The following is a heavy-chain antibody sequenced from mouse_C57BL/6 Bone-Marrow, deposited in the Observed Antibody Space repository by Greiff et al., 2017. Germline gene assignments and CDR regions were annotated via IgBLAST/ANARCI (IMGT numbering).Heavy chain of an antibody. V-gene: IGHV1-85*01. J-gene: IGHJ1*03. CDR3: AREGYPWYFDV. D-gene: IGHD2-14*01. Sequence: VHLVESGPELVKPGASVKLSCKASGYTFTSYDINWVKQRPGQGLEWIGWIYPRDGSTKYNEKFKGKATLTVDTSSSTAYMELHSLTSEDSAVYFCAREGYPWYFDVWGTGTTVTVSS. CDR2: IYPRDGST. CDR1: GYTFTSYD.